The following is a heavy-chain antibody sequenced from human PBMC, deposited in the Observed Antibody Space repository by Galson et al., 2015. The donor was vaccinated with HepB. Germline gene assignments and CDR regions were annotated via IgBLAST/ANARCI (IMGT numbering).Heavy chain of an antibody. J-gene: IGHJ4*02. V-gene: IGHV3-23*01. CDR2: ITDDGSNT. Sequence: SLRLSCAASEFTFSTYAMSWVRQAPGKGLEWVSGITDDGSNTYYADSVKGRFTISRSNSKNTLYLQMNSLRAEDTAVYYCAKRGYSGTYEGFDYWGQGTLVTVSS. CDR3: AKRGYSGTYEGFDY. D-gene: IGHD1-26*01. CDR1: EFTFSTYA.